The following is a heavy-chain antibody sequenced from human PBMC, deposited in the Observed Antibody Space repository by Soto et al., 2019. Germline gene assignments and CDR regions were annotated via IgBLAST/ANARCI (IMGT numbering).Heavy chain of an antibody. V-gene: IGHV3-7*01. CDR3: AREPDSSGWYNWFDP. CDR2: IKQDGSEN. Sequence: GGSLRLSCAASGFTFSSYWMSWVRQAPGKGLEWVANIKQDGSENYYVDSVKGRFTISRDNAKNSLYLQMNSLRAEDTAVYYCAREPDSSGWYNWFDPWGQGTLVTVSS. J-gene: IGHJ5*02. CDR1: GFTFSSYW. D-gene: IGHD6-19*01.